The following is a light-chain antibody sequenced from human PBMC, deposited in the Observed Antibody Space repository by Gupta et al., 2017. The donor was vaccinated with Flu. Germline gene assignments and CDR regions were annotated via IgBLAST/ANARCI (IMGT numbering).Light chain of an antibody. CDR1: QGISSW. CDR2: AAS. J-gene: IGKJ3*01. Sequence: VDRVTITCRASQGISSWLAWYQQKPGKDPKLLIYAASSLQSGVPARFSGSGSGTDFTLTISSLQPEDFATDYCQQANSFPRTFGPGTKVDIK. CDR3: QQANSFPRT. V-gene: IGKV1-12*01.